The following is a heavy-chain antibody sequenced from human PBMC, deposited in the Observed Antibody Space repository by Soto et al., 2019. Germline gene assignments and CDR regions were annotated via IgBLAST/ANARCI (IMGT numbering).Heavy chain of an antibody. Sequence: SVKVSCKASGGTFSSYAISWVRQAPGQGLEWMGGIIPIFGTANYAQKFQGRVTITADESTSTAYMELSSLRSEDTAVYYCARDAPYYYDSSGPGNWFDPWGQGTLVTVSS. CDR3: ARDAPYYYDSSGPGNWFDP. V-gene: IGHV1-69*13. J-gene: IGHJ5*02. D-gene: IGHD3-22*01. CDR1: GGTFSSYA. CDR2: IIPIFGTA.